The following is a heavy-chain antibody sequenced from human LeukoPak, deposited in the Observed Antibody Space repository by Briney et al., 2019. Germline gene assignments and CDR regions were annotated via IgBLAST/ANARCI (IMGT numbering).Heavy chain of an antibody. J-gene: IGHJ3*02. CDR3: TRDPYYFDSSGYYHHAFDI. D-gene: IGHD3-22*01. CDR1: GFTFRVYT. V-gene: IGHV3-49*04. Sequence: GGSLRVSSMHFGFTFRVYTVSWVRPAPGKGRWCIGYVNSKVYGGTTEYAASVKGKFTISRDDSKSIAYLQMNSLKTEDTAVYYCTRDPYYFDSSGYYHHAFDIWGQGTMVAVSS. CDR2: VNSKVYGGTT.